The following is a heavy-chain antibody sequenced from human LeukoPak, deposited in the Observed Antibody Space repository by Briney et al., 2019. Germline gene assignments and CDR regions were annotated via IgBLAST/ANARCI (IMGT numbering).Heavy chain of an antibody. CDR1: GASISRYY. J-gene: IGHJ3*01. CDR3: ARHWAETTGPYAFDF. Sequence: PSETLSLTCIVSGASISRYYWSWIRQPPGKGLEWIGYIYYSGSTNYNPSLKSRVTISVDTSKNHFSLKLTSVTAADTAVYYCARHWAETTGPYAFDFWGQGTMVTVSS. CDR2: IYYSGST. V-gene: IGHV4-59*01. D-gene: IGHD1-14*01.